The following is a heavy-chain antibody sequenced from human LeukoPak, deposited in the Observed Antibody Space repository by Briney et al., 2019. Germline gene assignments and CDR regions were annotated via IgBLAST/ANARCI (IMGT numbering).Heavy chain of an antibody. CDR2: ISGSGGST. D-gene: IGHD5-24*01. J-gene: IGHJ4*02. CDR1: GFKFNNHW. Sequence: GGSLRLSCDASGFKFNNHWMSWIRQAPGKGLEWVSAISGSGGSTYYADSVKGRFTISRDNSKNTLYLQMNSLRAEDTAVYYCAKGRPPGWLQKTDFDYWGQGTLVTVSS. V-gene: IGHV3-23*01. CDR3: AKGRPPGWLQKTDFDY.